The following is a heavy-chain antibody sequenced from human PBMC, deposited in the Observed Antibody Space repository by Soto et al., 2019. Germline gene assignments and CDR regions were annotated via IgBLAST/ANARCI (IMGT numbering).Heavy chain of an antibody. D-gene: IGHD4-4*01. CDR1: GFTFSSYA. V-gene: IGHV3-23*01. CDR2: ISGSGGST. CDR3: AKDGSNYVPYYYGMDV. J-gene: IGHJ6*02. Sequence: PGGSLRLSCAASGFTFSSYAMSWVRQAPGKGLEWVSAISGSGGSTYYADSVKGRFTISRDNSKNTLYLQMNSLRAEDTAVYYCAKDGSNYVPYYYGMDVWGQGTKVTVSS.